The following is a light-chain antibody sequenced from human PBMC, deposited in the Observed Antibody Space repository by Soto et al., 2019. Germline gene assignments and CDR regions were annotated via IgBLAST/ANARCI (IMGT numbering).Light chain of an antibody. J-gene: IGKJ1*01. CDR1: QTISSW. CDR2: KAS. Sequence: IQMTQSPSTRSASLGETGTITCRASQTISSWLAWYQQRPGKAPKLPIYKASTLTSGIPSRFSGSGSGTDFTLTISSLQPDDFATYYCQHYNSYSEAFGQGTKVDIK. V-gene: IGKV1-5*03. CDR3: QHYNSYSEA.